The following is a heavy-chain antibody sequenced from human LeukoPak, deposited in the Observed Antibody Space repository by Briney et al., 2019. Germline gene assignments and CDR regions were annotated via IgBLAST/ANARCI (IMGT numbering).Heavy chain of an antibody. CDR1: GYTLTELS. J-gene: IGHJ4*02. CDR3: ARVGAYCSSASCHDF. D-gene: IGHD2-2*01. V-gene: IGHV1-24*01. Sequence: ASVKVSCKVSGYTLTELSMHWVRQAPGKGLEWMGGFDPEDGETIYAQKFQGRVTMTEDTSTDTAYMELSSLSSDDTAVYYCARVGAYCSSASCHDFWGQGTLVTVSS. CDR2: FDPEDGET.